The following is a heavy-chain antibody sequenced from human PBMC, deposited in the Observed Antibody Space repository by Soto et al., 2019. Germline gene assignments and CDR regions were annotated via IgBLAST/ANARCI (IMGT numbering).Heavy chain of an antibody. J-gene: IGHJ4*02. Sequence: EVQLVESGGGLVQPGGSLRLSCAASGFTVGTNYMTWVRQAPGKGLEWVSVIYKDGSIYYEDSVKGRFTISRDNSKNTLYLQMNSLRDEDTGVYFCAGILGGIDYWGQGTLVTVSS. D-gene: IGHD3-16*01. CDR3: AGILGGIDY. CDR1: GFTVGTNY. V-gene: IGHV3-66*01. CDR2: IYKDGSI.